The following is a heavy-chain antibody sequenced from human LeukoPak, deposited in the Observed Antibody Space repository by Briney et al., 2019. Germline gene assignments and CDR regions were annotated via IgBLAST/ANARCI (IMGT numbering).Heavy chain of an antibody. V-gene: IGHV3-23*01. Sequence: YPGGSLRLSCAASGFTFSSYAMSWVRQAPGEGLEWVSAISGSGGSTYYADSVKGRFTISRDNSKNTLYLQMDSLRAEDTAVYYCAKGHRIVGATINWFDPWGQGTLVTVSS. CDR3: AKGHRIVGATINWFDP. CDR1: GFTFSSYA. CDR2: ISGSGGST. J-gene: IGHJ5*02. D-gene: IGHD1-26*01.